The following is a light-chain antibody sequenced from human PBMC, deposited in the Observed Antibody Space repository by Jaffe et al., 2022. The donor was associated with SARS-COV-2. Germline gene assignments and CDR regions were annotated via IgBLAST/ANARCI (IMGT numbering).Light chain of an antibody. J-gene: IGLJ3*02. CDR2: DVT. V-gene: IGLV2-14*03. Sequence: QSALTQPASVSGSPGQSITISCTGTSSDVGVYNFVSWYQQHPDKAPKLMIYDVTFRPSGVPNRFSGSKSGNTASLSISGLQAEDEADYYCSSYTSSRTWVFGGGTKLTVL. CDR1: SSDVGVYNF. CDR3: SSYTSSRTWV.